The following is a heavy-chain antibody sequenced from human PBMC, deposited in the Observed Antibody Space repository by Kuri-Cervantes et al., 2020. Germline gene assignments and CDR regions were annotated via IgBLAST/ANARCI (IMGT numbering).Heavy chain of an antibody. V-gene: IGHV3-23*01. J-gene: IGHJ6*02. Sequence: GGSLRLSCATSGFTFSTYAMSWVRQAPGKGLEWVSAISGSGGSSYYADSVKGRSTISRDNSKNTVYLQMNSLRPEDTAVYFCAKSNGWEFDYYYYGMDVWGQGTTVTVSS. CDR3: AKSNGWEFDYYYYGMDV. CDR1: GFTFSTYA. CDR2: ISGSGGSS. D-gene: IGHD1-26*01.